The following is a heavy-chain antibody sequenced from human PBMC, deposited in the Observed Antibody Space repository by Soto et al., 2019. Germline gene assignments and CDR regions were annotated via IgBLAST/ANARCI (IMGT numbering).Heavy chain of an antibody. CDR3: ARDRVVVVVPAATYYYYYGMDV. V-gene: IGHV3-30-3*01. D-gene: IGHD2-2*01. CDR2: ISYDGSNK. CDR1: GFTFSSYV. Sequence: GGSLRLSCAASGFTFSSYVMHWVRQAPGKGLEWVAVISYDGSNKYYADSVKGRFTISRDNSKNTLYLQMNSLRAEDTAVYYCARDRVVVVVPAATYYYYYGMDVWGQGTTVTVSS. J-gene: IGHJ6*02.